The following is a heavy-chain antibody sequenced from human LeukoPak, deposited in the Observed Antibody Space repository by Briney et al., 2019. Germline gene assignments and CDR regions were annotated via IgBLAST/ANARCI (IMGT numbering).Heavy chain of an antibody. CDR2: IHYTGST. J-gene: IGHJ6*03. D-gene: IGHD1-26*01. Sequence: SETLSLTCTVSGGSIRSSSYNWGWIRPPPGKGLEWIGSIHYTGSTYYNPSLKSRVTISVDTSKNQFSLKLSSVTAADTAVHYCARTGGSFYFYYYMDVWGKGTTVTVSS. CDR1: GGSIRSSSYN. CDR3: ARTGGSFYFYYYMDV. V-gene: IGHV4-39*07.